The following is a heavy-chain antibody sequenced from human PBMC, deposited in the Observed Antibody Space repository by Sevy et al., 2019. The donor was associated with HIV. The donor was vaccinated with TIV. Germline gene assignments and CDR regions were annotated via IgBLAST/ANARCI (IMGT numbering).Heavy chain of an antibody. V-gene: IGHV4-59*13. CDR1: GGSISSYY. J-gene: IGHJ6*02. CDR2: IYYSGST. Sequence: SETLSLTCTVSGGSISSYYWNWIRQPPGKGLEWIGYIYYSGSTNYNPSLKSRVTISVDTSKNQFTLKLISVTAADTAVYYCARFNYFVNSRLHYYYGMDVWGQGTTVTVSS. D-gene: IGHD3-10*02. CDR3: ARFNYFVNSRLHYYYGMDV.